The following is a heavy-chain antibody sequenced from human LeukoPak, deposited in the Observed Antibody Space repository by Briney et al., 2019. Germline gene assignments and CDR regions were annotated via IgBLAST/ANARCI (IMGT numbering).Heavy chain of an antibody. CDR3: ARVRSRSQSWLLRQFFGHDAFDI. D-gene: IGHD2-15*01. CDR1: GYTLSNHA. J-gene: IGHJ3*02. CDR2: ISADNGNT. Sequence: GASVKVSCKGSGYTLSNHAFSWVRQAPGQGLEWMGWISADNGNTNHAQKFQGRVTMTRNTSISTAYMELSSLRSEDTAVYYCARVRSRSQSWLLRQFFGHDAFDIWGQGTMVTVSS. V-gene: IGHV1-18*04.